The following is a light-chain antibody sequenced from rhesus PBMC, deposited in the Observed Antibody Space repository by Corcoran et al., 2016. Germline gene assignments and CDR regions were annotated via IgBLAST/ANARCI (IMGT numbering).Light chain of an antibody. Sequence: DIQMTQSPSSLSASVGDRVTITCQASQGISSWLAWYQQKPGKAPKLLIYAASSLQSGVPSRFSGSVSWTDFTLTISSLQPEEFATYYCQQGYNTPFTFGPGTKLDIK. J-gene: IGKJ3*01. CDR3: QQGYNTPFT. CDR1: QGISSW. CDR2: AAS. V-gene: IGKV1-18*01.